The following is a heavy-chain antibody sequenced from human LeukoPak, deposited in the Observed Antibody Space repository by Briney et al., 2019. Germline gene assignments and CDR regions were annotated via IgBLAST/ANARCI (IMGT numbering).Heavy chain of an antibody. CDR1: GGSFSGYY. Sequence: SETLSLTCAVYGGSFSGYYWSWIRQPPGKGLEWIGEINHSGSTNYNPSLKSRVTISVDTSKNQFSLKLSSVTAADTAVYYCARARGALGYCSSTSCSTLGAFDIWGQGTRVTVSS. CDR2: INHSGST. V-gene: IGHV4-34*01. J-gene: IGHJ3*02. CDR3: ARARGALGYCSSTSCSTLGAFDI. D-gene: IGHD2-2*01.